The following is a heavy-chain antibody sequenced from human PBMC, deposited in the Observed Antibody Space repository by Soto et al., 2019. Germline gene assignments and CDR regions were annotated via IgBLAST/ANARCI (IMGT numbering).Heavy chain of an antibody. V-gene: IGHV3-7*03. CDR1: GFTFSNHW. CDR3: ARARGVDY. Sequence: PVGSLRLSCVGSGFTFSNHWMNWVRQAPGQGLEWVANIKADGSEKYYVDSVKGRFTISRDNAKNSLYLQMNSLRAEDTAVYYCARARGVDYWGQGTQVTVSS. J-gene: IGHJ4*02. CDR2: IKADGSEK. D-gene: IGHD3-16*01.